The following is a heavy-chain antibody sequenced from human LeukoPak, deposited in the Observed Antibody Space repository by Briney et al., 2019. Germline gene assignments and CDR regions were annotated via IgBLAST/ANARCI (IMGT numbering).Heavy chain of an antibody. CDR1: GGSISGINYY. CDR3: ARVSPSGVWDV. V-gene: IGHV4-61*02. Sequence: SQTLSLTCTVSGGSISGINYYWTWIRQPAGKGLEWIGRIYTTGSSNYNPSLKSRVTISVDTSNNQFSLKLSSVTAADTAVYYCARVSPSGVWDVWGQGTPVTVSS. D-gene: IGHD3-10*01. CDR2: IYTTGSS. J-gene: IGHJ6*02.